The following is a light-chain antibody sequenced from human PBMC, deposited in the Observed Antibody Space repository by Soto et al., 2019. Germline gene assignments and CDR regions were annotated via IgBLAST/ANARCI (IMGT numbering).Light chain of an antibody. CDR1: QSISSW. V-gene: IGKV1-5*01. Sequence: DIQMTQSPSTLSASVGARVPITCRASQSISSWLAWYQQKPGKAPKLLIYAASTLHTGVPSRFSGSGSGTEFTLTISSLQPEDFATYYCQQLNSYLITFGQGTRLEIK. CDR2: AAS. J-gene: IGKJ5*01. CDR3: QQLNSYLIT.